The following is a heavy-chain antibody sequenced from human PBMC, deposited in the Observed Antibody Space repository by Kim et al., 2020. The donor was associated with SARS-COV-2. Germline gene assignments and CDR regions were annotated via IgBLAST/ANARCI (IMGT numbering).Heavy chain of an antibody. Sequence: GGSLRLSCTASGFTFGDYAMSWFRQAPGKGLEWVGFIRSKAYGGTTEYAASVKGRFTISRDDSKSIAYLQMNSLKTEDTAVYYCTRVDGSHGSNDGLYYYGMDVWGQGTTVTVSS. CDR3: TRVDGSHGSNDGLYYYGMDV. CDR1: GFTFGDYA. J-gene: IGHJ6*02. CDR2: IRSKAYGGTT. D-gene: IGHD5-18*01. V-gene: IGHV3-49*03.